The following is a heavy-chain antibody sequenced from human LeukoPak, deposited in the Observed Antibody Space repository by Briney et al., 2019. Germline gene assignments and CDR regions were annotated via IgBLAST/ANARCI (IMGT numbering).Heavy chain of an antibody. CDR3: AKTVTGASKYYFDY. CDR2: IYTSGST. J-gene: IGHJ4*02. CDR1: GGSISNHY. Sequence: SETLSLTCTVSGGSISNHYWSWIRQPAGKGLEWIGHIYTSGSTNYNPSLKSRVTMSVDTSKNQFSLRLNSVTAADTAVYYCAKTVTGASKYYFDYWGQGTLVTVSS. V-gene: IGHV4-4*07. D-gene: IGHD1-14*01.